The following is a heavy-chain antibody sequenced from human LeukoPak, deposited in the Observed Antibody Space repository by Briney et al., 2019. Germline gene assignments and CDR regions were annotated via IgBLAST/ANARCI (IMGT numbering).Heavy chain of an antibody. CDR1: GFTFSSYS. CDR2: ISSSSSYI. D-gene: IGHD6-13*01. J-gene: IGHJ6*02. V-gene: IGHV3-21*01. Sequence: GGSLRLSCAASGFTFSSYSMNWVRQAPGKGLEWVSSISSSSSYIYYADSVKGRFTISRDNAKNSLYLQMNSLRAEDTAVYYCAREYSNYYGMDAWGQGTTVTVSS. CDR3: AREYSNYYGMDA.